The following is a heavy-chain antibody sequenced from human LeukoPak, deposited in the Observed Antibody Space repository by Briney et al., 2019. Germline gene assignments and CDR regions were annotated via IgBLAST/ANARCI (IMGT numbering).Heavy chain of an antibody. CDR1: GGSISSYY. Sequence: SETLSLTCTVSGGSISSYYWSWIRQPPGKGLEWIGYIYYTGSINYNPSLKSRVTISVDTSKNQFSLKLSSVTAADTAVYYCARSSSWYAWFDPWGQGALVTVSS. V-gene: IGHV4-59*01. CDR3: ARSSSWYAWFDP. D-gene: IGHD6-13*01. J-gene: IGHJ5*02. CDR2: IYYTGSI.